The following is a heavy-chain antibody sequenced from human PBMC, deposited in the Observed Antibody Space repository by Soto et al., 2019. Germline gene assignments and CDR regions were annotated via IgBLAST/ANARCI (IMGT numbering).Heavy chain of an antibody. Sequence: QVQLAQSANEVKKPGASVRVSCKAAGYTFIRYGIAWVRQAPGQGLEWMGWISPYNDYTVYAQKFQGRVSMTADTSTRTXYXQLRGLKSDDTAVYYCARGGYYDNSWGKLSHYGLDVWGQGTSVSVSS. CDR2: ISPYNDYT. J-gene: IGHJ6*02. V-gene: IGHV1-18*01. CDR1: GYTFIRYG. D-gene: IGHD3-16*01. CDR3: ARGGYYDNSWGKLSHYGLDV.